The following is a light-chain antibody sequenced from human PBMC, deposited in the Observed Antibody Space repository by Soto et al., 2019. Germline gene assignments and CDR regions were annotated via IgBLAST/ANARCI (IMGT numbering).Light chain of an antibody. CDR1: QSISSY. Sequence: EIVLTQSPATLSLSPGERATLSCRASQSISSYLAWYQQNPDQAPRLLLYDASNRATGIPARSSGSGSGTDFTLTISSLEPEDCAVYYCHQRSTWPFTFGPGTKVDIK. V-gene: IGKV3-11*01. CDR3: HQRSTWPFT. CDR2: DAS. J-gene: IGKJ3*01.